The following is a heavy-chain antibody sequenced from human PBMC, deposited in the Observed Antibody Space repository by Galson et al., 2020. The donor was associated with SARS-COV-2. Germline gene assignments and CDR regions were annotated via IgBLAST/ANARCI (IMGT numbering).Heavy chain of an antibody. V-gene: IGHV3-30*03. Sequence: GESLKISCAASGFTFSSYGMHWVRQAPGKGLEWVAVISYDGSNKYYADSVKGRFTISRDNSKNTLYLQMNSLRAEDTAVYYCATLYDILTGYDNVGKGAFDIWGQGTMVTVSS. CDR2: ISYDGSNK. CDR1: GFTFSSYG. D-gene: IGHD3-9*01. J-gene: IGHJ3*02. CDR3: ATLYDILTGYDNVGKGAFDI.